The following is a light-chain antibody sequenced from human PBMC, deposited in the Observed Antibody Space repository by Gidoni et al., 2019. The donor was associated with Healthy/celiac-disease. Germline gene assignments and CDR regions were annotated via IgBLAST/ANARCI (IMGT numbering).Light chain of an antibody. J-gene: IGKJ2*03. V-gene: IGKV1-8*01. Sequence: AIRMTQSPSSFSASTGDRVTITCRARQGISSYLAWYQQKPGKAPKLLIYAASTLQSGFPSRFSGSGSGTDFTLTISCLQSEDFATYYCQQYYSYPLGFGQGTKLEIK. CDR2: AAS. CDR3: QQYYSYPLG. CDR1: QGISSY.